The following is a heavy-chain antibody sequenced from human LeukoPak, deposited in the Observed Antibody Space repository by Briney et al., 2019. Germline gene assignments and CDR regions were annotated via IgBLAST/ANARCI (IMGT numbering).Heavy chain of an antibody. CDR2: INWNGGST. Sequence: PGGSLRLSRAAPGFTFDDYGMSWVRQAPGKGLEWVSGINWNGGSTGYADSVKGRFTISRDNSKNTLYLQMNSLRAEDTAVYYCARGNQLWPGGHDAFDIWGQGTMVTVSS. D-gene: IGHD1-14*01. J-gene: IGHJ3*02. CDR1: GFTFDDYG. V-gene: IGHV3-20*04. CDR3: ARGNQLWPGGHDAFDI.